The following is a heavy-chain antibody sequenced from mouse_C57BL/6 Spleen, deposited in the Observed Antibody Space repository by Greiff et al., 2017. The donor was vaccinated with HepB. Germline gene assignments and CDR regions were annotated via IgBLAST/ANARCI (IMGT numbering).Heavy chain of an antibody. CDR1: GFTFSSYA. CDR3: ARSDYDGSSYGAMDY. Sequence: DVKLVESGGGLVKPGGSLKLSCAASGFTFSSYAMSWVRQTPEKRLEWVATISDGGSYTYYPDNVKGRFTITRDNAKNNLYLQMRRLKSADTAMYDCARSDYDGSSYGAMDYWGQGTSVTVSS. V-gene: IGHV5-4*03. CDR2: ISDGGSYT. J-gene: IGHJ4*01. D-gene: IGHD1-1*01.